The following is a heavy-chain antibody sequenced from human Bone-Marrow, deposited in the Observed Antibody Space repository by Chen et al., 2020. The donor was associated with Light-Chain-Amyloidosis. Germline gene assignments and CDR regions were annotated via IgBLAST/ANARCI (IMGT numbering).Heavy chain of an antibody. CDR1: GGSFSGYY. CDR2: INHSGST. Sequence: QVQLQQWGAGLLKPSETLSLTCAVYGGSFSGYYWSWIRQPPGKGLEWIGEINHSGSTNYNPSLKSRVTISVDKSKNQFSLRLGSVTAADTAVYFCARDLEAVTSYNYYYYMDVWGKGTTVTVSS. V-gene: IGHV4-34*01. D-gene: IGHD6-19*01. J-gene: IGHJ6*03. CDR3: ARDLEAVTSYNYYYYMDV.